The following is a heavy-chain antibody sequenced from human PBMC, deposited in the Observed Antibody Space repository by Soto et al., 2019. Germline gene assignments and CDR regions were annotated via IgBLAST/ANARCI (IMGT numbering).Heavy chain of an antibody. CDR3: ARERPDGSRLDP. CDR2: IYYSGST. J-gene: IGHJ5*02. V-gene: IGHV4-30-4*01. CDR1: GGSISSGDYY. D-gene: IGHD6-13*01. Sequence: SETLSLTCTVSGGSISSGDYYWSWIRQPPGKGLEWIGYIYYSGSTYYNPSLKSRVTISVDTSKNQFSLKLSSVTAADTAVYYCARERPDGSRLDPWGQGTPVTVSS.